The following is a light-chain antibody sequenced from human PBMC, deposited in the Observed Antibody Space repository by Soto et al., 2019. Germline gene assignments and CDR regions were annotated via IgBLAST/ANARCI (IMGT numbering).Light chain of an antibody. CDR2: EGS. CDR1: SSYVGSYNL. CDR3: CSYAGSRTYG. Sequence: SALTPPASVSGSPGQTITISCTGTSSYVGSYNLVSGYQEHPCKAPNLMIYEGSKRPSGLSNRFFGSKSANTTTRTLSGPQAEDEADYYRCSYAGSRTYGFGTGSKGTV. J-gene: IGLJ1*01. V-gene: IGLV2-23*01.